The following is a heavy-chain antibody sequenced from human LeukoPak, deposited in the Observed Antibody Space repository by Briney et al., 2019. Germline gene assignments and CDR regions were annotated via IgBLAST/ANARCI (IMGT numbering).Heavy chain of an antibody. CDR3: ARDAPSYCSGTSCYNDY. J-gene: IGHJ4*02. D-gene: IGHD2-2*02. Sequence: GGSLRFSCAASGFTFSSYSMNWVRQAPGKGLEWVSYISSSSSTIYYADSVKGRFTISRDNAKNSLYLQMNSLRAEDTAVYYCARDAPSYCSGTSCYNDYWGQGTLVTVSS. CDR1: GFTFSSYS. CDR2: ISSSSSTI. V-gene: IGHV3-48*01.